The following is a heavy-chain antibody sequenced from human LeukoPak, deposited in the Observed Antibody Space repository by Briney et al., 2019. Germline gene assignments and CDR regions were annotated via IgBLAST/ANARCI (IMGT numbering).Heavy chain of an antibody. CDR1: GFTFDDYA. CDR2: SSWNSGSI. J-gene: IGHJ6*04. CDR3: ARDYDSLDV. D-gene: IGHD3-3*01. V-gene: IGHV3-9*01. Sequence: GGSLTLSCAASGFTFDDYAMHWVRQAPGTGLEWVSGSSWNSGSIGYADSVKGRFTISRDNAKNSLYLQMNSLRADDTALYYCARDYDSLDVWGKGTTVTVSS.